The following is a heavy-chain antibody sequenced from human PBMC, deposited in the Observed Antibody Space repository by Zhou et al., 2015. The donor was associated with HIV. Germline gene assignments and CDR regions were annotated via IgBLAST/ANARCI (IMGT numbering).Heavy chain of an antibody. CDR2: VSWNSGTI. CDR1: GFNFDDYA. D-gene: IGHD6-25*01. J-gene: IGHJ4*02. Sequence: EVQLVESGGGLVQPGRSLRLSCAASGFNFDDYAMHWVRQAPGKGLEWVSGVSWNSGTIGYANSVKGRFTISRDSAKNSLYLQMSSLRAEDTALYYCAKESYTSGGLDYWGQGSLVTVSS. V-gene: IGHV3-9*01. CDR3: AKESYTSGGLDY.